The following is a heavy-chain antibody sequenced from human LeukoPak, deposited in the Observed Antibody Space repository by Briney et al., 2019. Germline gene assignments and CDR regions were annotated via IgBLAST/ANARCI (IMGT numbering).Heavy chain of an antibody. D-gene: IGHD3-10*01. CDR1: GFTFTGYY. CDR3: ARGPRYGSGNYYNNY. Sequence: ASVKVSCKASGFTFTGYYLYRVRQAPGQGAEGMGWINPNSGGTNYALKFQGRVTMTRNASISTAYMELSRLRSDDTAVYYCARGPRYGSGNYYNNYWGQGTLVTVSS. V-gene: IGHV1-2*02. CDR2: INPNSGGT. J-gene: IGHJ4*02.